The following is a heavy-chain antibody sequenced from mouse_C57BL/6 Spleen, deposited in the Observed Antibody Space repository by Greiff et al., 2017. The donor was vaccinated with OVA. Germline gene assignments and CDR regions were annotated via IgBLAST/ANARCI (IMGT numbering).Heavy chain of an antibody. CDR2: IHPNSGST. Sequence: QVQLQQPGAELVKPGASVKLSCKASGYTFTSYWMHWAKQRPGQGLEWIGMIHPNSGSTNYNEKFKSKATLTVDKSSSTAYMQLSSLTSEDSAVYYCARPPHYYGSSHWYFDVWGTGTTVTVSS. CDR1: GYTFTSYW. CDR3: ARPPHYYGSSHWYFDV. J-gene: IGHJ1*03. V-gene: IGHV1-64*01. D-gene: IGHD1-1*01.